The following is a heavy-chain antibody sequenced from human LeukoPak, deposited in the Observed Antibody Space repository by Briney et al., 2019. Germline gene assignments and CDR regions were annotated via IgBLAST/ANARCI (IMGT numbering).Heavy chain of an antibody. CDR1: GSTFSNGW. CDR3: TSNLYCSTSSCYTLDN. D-gene: IGHD2-2*02. Sequence: GGSLRLSCAASGSTFSNGWMSWVRQAPGKGLEWVGRIKSKSERGTTDYAAPVKGRFTISRDGSTNTVYLHMNSLKTEDTAVYFCTSNLYCSTSSCYTLDNWGQGTLVTVSS. V-gene: IGHV3-15*01. J-gene: IGHJ4*02. CDR2: IKSKSERGTT.